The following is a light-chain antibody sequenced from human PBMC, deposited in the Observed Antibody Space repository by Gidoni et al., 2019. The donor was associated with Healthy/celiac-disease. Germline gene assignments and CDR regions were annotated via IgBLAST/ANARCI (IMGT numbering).Light chain of an antibody. CDR1: KLGDKY. CDR3: QAWESSGV. Sequence: SYALTQPPSVSVSPGQTASITCSGDKLGDKYACWYQQKPGQSPVLVIYQDSKRPSGIPERFSGSNAGNTGTLTISGTQAMDEADYYCQAWESSGVFGGGTKLTVL. V-gene: IGLV3-1*01. CDR2: QDS. J-gene: IGLJ2*01.